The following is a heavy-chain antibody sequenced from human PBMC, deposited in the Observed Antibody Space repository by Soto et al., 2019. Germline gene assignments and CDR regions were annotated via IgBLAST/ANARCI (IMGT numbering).Heavy chain of an antibody. J-gene: IGHJ4*02. CDR2: TWYDGSDK. CDR3: ARDRYSSGWYDIDY. CDR1: GFTFSSYG. Sequence: QVQLVESGGGVVQPGRSLRLSCAASGFTFSSYGMHWVRQAPGKGLEWVAVTWYDGSDKYYADSVKGRFTISRDNSKNTLYLQMNSLRAEDTAVYYCARDRYSSGWYDIDYWGQGTLVTVSS. V-gene: IGHV3-33*01. D-gene: IGHD6-19*01.